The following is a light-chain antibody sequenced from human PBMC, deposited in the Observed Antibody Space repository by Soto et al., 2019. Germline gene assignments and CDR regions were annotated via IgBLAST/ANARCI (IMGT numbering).Light chain of an antibody. CDR1: QDIRTE. V-gene: IGKV1-6*01. CDR3: LQDYSYPRT. Sequence: ALQMTQSPSSLSASVGDRVTITCRASQDIRTELDWYQQKPGKAPKLLIYVTFTLQRGVPSRFSGSGSGTDFTLTISNLQPEDFATYYCLQDYSYPRTFGQGTKVEVK. J-gene: IGKJ1*01. CDR2: VTF.